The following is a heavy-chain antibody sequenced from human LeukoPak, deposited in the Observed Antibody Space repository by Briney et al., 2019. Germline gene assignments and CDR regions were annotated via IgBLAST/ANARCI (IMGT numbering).Heavy chain of an antibody. J-gene: IGHJ4*02. CDR3: ARLGHYYDSGTYRYVFDH. Sequence: PADTVSLTYSLSCRSISSRCYYWGWIRQPPGKGLEWFGIISDSGSTYDNASLKSRITIFVDSSKNQLSLELSSVTAADTAVYYCARLGHYYDSGTYRYVFDHWGQGTLVTVSS. V-gene: IGHV4-39*01. D-gene: IGHD3-22*01. CDR1: CRSISSRCYY. CDR2: ISDSGST.